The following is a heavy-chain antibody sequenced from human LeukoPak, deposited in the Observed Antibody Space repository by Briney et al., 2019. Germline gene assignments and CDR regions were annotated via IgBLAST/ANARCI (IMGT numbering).Heavy chain of an antibody. CDR2: INPNSGDT. D-gene: IGHD3-16*01. Sequence: ASVKVSCKASGYIFTGYYMHWVRQAPGQGREWMGWINPNSGDTNYAQKFQGRVTMTRDTSISTAYMELSRLRSDDTAVYYCARVRYRLAETYIDYCRQGTLVTVSS. CDR3: ARVRYRLAETYIDY. CDR1: GYIFTGYY. J-gene: IGHJ4*02. V-gene: IGHV1-2*02.